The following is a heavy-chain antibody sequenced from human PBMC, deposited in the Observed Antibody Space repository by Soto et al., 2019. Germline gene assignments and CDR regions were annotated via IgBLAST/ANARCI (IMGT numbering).Heavy chain of an antibody. CDR2: ISWNSDSI. V-gene: IGHV3-9*01. CDR3: TKVVGLYDFWSGPLHFDL. Sequence: EGQLVESGGGFVQPGRSLRLSCAGSGFIFDDFALHWVRQAPGKGLEWVSGISWNSDSIGSADAVKGRFTISRDNAKNSLYLQMNSLRVEDTALYYCTKVVGLYDFWSGPLHFDLWGQGTLVTVSS. CDR1: GFIFDDFA. J-gene: IGHJ4*02. D-gene: IGHD3-3*01.